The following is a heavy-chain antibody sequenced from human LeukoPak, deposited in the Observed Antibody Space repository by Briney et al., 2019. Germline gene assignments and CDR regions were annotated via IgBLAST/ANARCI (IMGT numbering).Heavy chain of an antibody. Sequence: PGGSLRLSCAASGFTFSSYAMSWVRQAPGKGLEWVSAISGSGGSTYYADSVKGRFTISGDNSKNTLYLQMNSLRAEDTAVYYCAKDSWGLYGGLYYFDYWGQGTLVTVSS. V-gene: IGHV3-23*01. D-gene: IGHD4/OR15-4a*01. J-gene: IGHJ4*02. CDR2: ISGSGGST. CDR3: AKDSWGLYGGLYYFDY. CDR1: GFTFSSYA.